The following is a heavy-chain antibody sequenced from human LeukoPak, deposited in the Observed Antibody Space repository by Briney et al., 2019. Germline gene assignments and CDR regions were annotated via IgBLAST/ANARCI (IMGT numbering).Heavy chain of an antibody. Sequence: ASVKVSCKASGYTFTSYYMHWVRQAPGQGLEWMGIINPSGGSTSYAQKFQGRVTMTRDTSTSTVYMELSSLRSEDTAVYYCARKVVGGYGGLYYYYGMDVWGQGTTVTVSS. CDR3: ARKVVGGYGGLYYYYGMDV. D-gene: IGHD4-23*01. J-gene: IGHJ6*02. CDR1: GYTFTSYY. CDR2: INPSGGST. V-gene: IGHV1-46*01.